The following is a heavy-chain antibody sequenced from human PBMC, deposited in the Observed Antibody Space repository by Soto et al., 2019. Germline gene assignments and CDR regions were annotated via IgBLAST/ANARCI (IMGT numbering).Heavy chain of an antibody. Sequence: ASVKVSCKASGYSFTDYHIHWVRQAPGQGLEWLGRINPKSGGTSTAQKFQGWVTMTKDRSISTVYMELTRLRSDDAAVYFCARGHSTDCSNGVCSFFYNHEMDVWGQGTTVTVSS. CDR3: ARGHSTDCSNGVCSFFYNHEMDV. CDR2: INPKSGGT. D-gene: IGHD2-8*01. J-gene: IGHJ6*02. CDR1: GYSFTDYH. V-gene: IGHV1-2*04.